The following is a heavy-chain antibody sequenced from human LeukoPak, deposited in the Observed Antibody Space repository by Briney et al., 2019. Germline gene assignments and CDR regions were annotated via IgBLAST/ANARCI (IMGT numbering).Heavy chain of an antibody. V-gene: IGHV3-53*05. D-gene: IGHD2-2*02. J-gene: IGHJ4*02. CDR2: IYSGGST. Sequence: GGSLRLSCAASGFTVSSNYMSWVRQAPGKGLEWVSVIYSGGSTYYADSVKGRFTISRDNSKNTLYLQMGSLRAEDMAVYYCARSLLSCSSTSCYTSGYWGQGTLVTVSS. CDR1: GFTVSSNY. CDR3: ARSLLSCSSTSCYTSGY.